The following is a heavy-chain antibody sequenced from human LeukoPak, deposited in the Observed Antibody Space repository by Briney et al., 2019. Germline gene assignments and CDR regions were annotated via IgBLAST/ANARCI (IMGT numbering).Heavy chain of an antibody. V-gene: IGHV1-69*04. J-gene: IGHJ4*02. D-gene: IGHD2-15*01. CDR2: IIPILGIA. Sequence: GASVKVSCKASGGTFSSYAISWVRQAPGQGLEWMGRIIPILGIANYAQKFQGRVTITADKSTSTAYMELSSLRSEDTAVYYCAIFGGWSGGSCYGGDRYFDYWGQGTLVTVSS. CDR3: AIFGGWSGGSCYGGDRYFDY. CDR1: GGTFSSYA.